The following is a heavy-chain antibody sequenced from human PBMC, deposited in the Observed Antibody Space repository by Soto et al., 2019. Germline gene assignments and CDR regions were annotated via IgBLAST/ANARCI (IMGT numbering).Heavy chain of an antibody. CDR1: GGSISSSSYY. CDR2: IYYSGST. CDR3: ARLGAYYQSLDP. Sequence: SETLSLTCAVSGGSISSSSYYWGWIRQPPGKGLEWIGSIYYSGSTYYNPSLKSRVTISVDTSKNQFSLKLSSVTAADTAVYYCARLGAYYQSLDPWGPGTLVTVSS. J-gene: IGHJ5*02. V-gene: IGHV4-39*01. D-gene: IGHD3-22*01.